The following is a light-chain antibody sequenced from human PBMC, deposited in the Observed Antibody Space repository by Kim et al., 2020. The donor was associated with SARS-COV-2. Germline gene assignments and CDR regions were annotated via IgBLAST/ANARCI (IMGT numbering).Light chain of an antibody. CDR1: QSVSSY. Sequence: EIVLTQSPATLSLSPGERATLSCRASQSVSSYLAWYQKKPGQAPRLLIYDASNRATGIPARFSGSGSGTDFTHTNSSLEPEDFAVYYCQKRSNWPALTFGGGNKVDIK. CDR3: QKRSNWPALT. J-gene: IGKJ4*01. V-gene: IGKV3-11*01. CDR2: DAS.